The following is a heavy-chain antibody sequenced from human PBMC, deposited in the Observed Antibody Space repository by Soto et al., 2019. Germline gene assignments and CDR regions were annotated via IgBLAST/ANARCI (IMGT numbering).Heavy chain of an antibody. CDR2: ISGSGGAT. D-gene: IGHD1-20*01. J-gene: IGHJ4*02. V-gene: IGHV3-23*01. Sequence: GGSLRLSCAPSGFTFSSYAMSWVRQAPGKGLEWVSAISGSGGATYYADSVKGRLTISRDNSKNTLYLQMNSLRAEDTAVYYCAKDSHNWNDRPPYYFDYWGQGTLVTVSS. CDR1: GFTFSSYA. CDR3: AKDSHNWNDRPPYYFDY.